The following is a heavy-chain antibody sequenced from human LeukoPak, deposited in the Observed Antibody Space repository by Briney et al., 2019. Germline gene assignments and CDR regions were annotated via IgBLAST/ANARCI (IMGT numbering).Heavy chain of an antibody. D-gene: IGHD3-10*01. CDR2: ISGSGGST. Sequence: GGSLRLSCAASGFTFSSYAMSWVRQATGKGLEWVSAISGSGGSTYYADSVKGRFTISRDNSKNTLYLQMNSLRAEDTAVYYCAKTISMVRGVISRPAYYFDYWGQGTLVTVSS. V-gene: IGHV3-23*01. CDR3: AKTISMVRGVISRPAYYFDY. CDR1: GFTFSSYA. J-gene: IGHJ4*02.